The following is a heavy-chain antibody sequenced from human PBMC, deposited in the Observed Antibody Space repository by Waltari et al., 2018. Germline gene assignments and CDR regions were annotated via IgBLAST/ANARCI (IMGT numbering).Heavy chain of an antibody. CDR2: VYYRGTT. J-gene: IGHJ6*02. V-gene: IGHV4-59*11. Sequence: QVQLQESGPGLVKSSETRSLTCSVSGGSLSDHFWSWVRQSPGKGLVWIGNVYYRGTTSDNPSLKSRVTISIDTSKNQFSLKLNSVTAADTAIYYCARMYYYDYYYGMDVWGQGTTVIVSS. CDR1: GGSLSDHF. D-gene: IGHD3-10*01. CDR3: ARMYYYDYYYGMDV.